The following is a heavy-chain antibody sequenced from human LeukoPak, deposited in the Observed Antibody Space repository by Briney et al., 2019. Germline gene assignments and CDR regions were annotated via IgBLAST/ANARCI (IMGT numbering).Heavy chain of an antibody. CDR1: GFTFSNYA. D-gene: IGHD3-22*01. CDR2: GGST. CDR3: AKIGRMYYYDSSGYNDY. Sequence: GGSLRLSCAASGFTFSNYAMSWVRQAPGRGLEWVSGGGSTYYADSVKGRFTISRDNSKNTLYLQMNSLRAEDTAVYYCAKIGRMYYYDSSGYNDYWGQGTLVTVSS. V-gene: IGHV3-23*01. J-gene: IGHJ4*02.